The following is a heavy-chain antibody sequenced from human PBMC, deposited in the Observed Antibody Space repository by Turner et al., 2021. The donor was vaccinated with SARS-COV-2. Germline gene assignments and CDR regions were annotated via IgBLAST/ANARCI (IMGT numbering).Heavy chain of an antibody. CDR1: GFTFSSHG. V-gene: IGHV3-30*18. Sequence: QVRLVESGGGVVQPGRSLRRSCLASGFTFSSHGMHWVRQAPGKGLEWVAAISYDGSSKFYADFVKGRFTISRDDSSNTVYVEINSLRPEDTAVFYCAKDDGGLATTTYGMDVWGQGTTVTVSS. CDR2: ISYDGSSK. J-gene: IGHJ6*02. CDR3: AKDDGGLATTTYGMDV. D-gene: IGHD3-16*01.